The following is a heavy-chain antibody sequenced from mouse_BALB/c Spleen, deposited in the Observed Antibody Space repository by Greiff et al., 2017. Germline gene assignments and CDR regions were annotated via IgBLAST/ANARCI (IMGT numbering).Heavy chain of an antibody. CDR3: AREVWPHFDY. Sequence: EVKLVESGGGLVQPGGSLKLSCAASGFTFSSYTMSWVRQTPEKRLEWVAYISNGGGSTYYPDTVKGRFTISRDNAKNTLYLQMSSLKSEDTAMYYCAREVWPHFDYWGQGTTLTVSS. D-gene: IGHD2-10*02. CDR1: GFTFSSYT. J-gene: IGHJ2*01. V-gene: IGHV5-12-2*01. CDR2: ISNGGGST.